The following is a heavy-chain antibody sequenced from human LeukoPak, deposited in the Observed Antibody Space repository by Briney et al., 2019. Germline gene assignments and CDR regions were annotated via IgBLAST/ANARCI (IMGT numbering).Heavy chain of an antibody. CDR1: GFTFSNAW. Sequence: GGSLRLSCAASGFTFSNAWMSWVRQAPGKGLEWVGRIKNRADGGTTDYAAPVKGRFTISRDDSKNTLYLQMNSLKTEDTALYYCTAYYYGSGSNYNDYWGQGTLVTVSS. J-gene: IGHJ4*02. V-gene: IGHV3-15*01. D-gene: IGHD3-10*01. CDR2: IKNRADGGTT. CDR3: TAYYYGSGSNYNDY.